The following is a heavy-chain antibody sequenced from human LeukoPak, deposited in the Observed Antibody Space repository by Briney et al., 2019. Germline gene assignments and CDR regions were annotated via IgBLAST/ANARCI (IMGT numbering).Heavy chain of an antibody. CDR2: INPSGGST. J-gene: IGHJ6*03. V-gene: IGHV1-46*01. Sequence: ASVKVSCKVSGYTLTELSMHWVRQAPGQGLEWMGIINPSGGSTSYAQKFQGRVTMTRDMSTSTVYMELSSLRSEDTAVYYCARGWPDSSGYYHPINYYYYYMDVWGKGTTVTVSS. CDR1: GYTLTELS. D-gene: IGHD3-22*01. CDR3: ARGWPDSSGYYHPINYYYYYMDV.